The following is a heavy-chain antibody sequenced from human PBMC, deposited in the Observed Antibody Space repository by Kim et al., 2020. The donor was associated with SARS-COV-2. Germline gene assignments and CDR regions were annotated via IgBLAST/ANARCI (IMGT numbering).Heavy chain of an antibody. V-gene: IGHV3-21*01. Sequence: WGSLRLSCAASGFTFRSYSMNWVRQAPGKGLEWVSSISVSSGYMYYTDSVKGRFTISRDNAKNSLFLQMNSVRAEDTAAYDCARGPPPGSGMDWLDPWG. D-gene: IGHD3-10*01. CDR3: ARGPPPGSGMDWLDP. CDR2: ISVSSGYM. J-gene: IGHJ5*02. CDR1: GFTFRSYS.